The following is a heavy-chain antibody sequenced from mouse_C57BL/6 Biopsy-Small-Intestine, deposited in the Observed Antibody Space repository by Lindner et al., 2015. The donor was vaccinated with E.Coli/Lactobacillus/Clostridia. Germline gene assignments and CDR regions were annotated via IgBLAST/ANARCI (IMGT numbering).Heavy chain of an antibody. V-gene: IGHV5-17*01. CDR2: ISSGSSTI. CDR3: ARPEGNWFAN. Sequence: EVQLQESGGGLVKPGGSLKHSCAASGFTFSDCGMHWVRQAPEKGLEWVAYISSGSSTIYYADTMKGRFTISRDNAKNTLFLQMTSLRSEDTAMYYCARPEGNWFANWGQGTLVTVSA. CDR1: GFTFSDCG. J-gene: IGHJ3*01. D-gene: IGHD2-1*01.